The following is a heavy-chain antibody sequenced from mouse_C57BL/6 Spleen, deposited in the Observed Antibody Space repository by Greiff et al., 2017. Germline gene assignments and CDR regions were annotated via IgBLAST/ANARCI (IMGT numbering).Heavy chain of an antibody. CDR2: INPSNGGT. CDR1: GYTFTSYW. J-gene: IGHJ2*01. CDR3: ARDGIFITTVVATPFDY. V-gene: IGHV1-53*01. D-gene: IGHD1-1*01. Sequence: QVQLQQPGTELVKPGASVKLSCKASGYTFTSYWMHWVKQRPGLGLEWIGNINPSNGGTNYNEKFKSKATLTVDKSSSTAYMQLSSLTSEDSAVYYCARDGIFITTVVATPFDYWGQGTTLTVSS.